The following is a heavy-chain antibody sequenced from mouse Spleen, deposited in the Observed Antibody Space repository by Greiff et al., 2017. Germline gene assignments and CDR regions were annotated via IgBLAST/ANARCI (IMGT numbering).Heavy chain of an antibody. D-gene: IGHD2-14*01. Sequence: VQLQQSGPELVKPGASVKMSCKASGYTFTDYNMHWVKQSHGKSLEWIGYINPNNGGTSYNQKFKGKATLTVNKSSSTAYMELRSLTSEDSAVYYCARRHYRYPYAMDYWGQGTSVTVSS. V-gene: IGHV1-22*01. J-gene: IGHJ4*01. CDR1: GYTFTDYN. CDR2: INPNNGGT. CDR3: ARRHYRYPYAMDY.